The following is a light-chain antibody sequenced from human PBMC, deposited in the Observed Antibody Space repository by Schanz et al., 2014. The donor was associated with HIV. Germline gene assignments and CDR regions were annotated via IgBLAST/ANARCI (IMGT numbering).Light chain of an antibody. CDR1: SSDVRGYNL. CDR2: EVT. V-gene: IGLV2-23*02. Sequence: QSALTQPASVSGSPGQSITISCSGTSSDVRGYNLVSWYQQHPGKAPKLLIYEVTKRPSGVPDRFSGSKSGNTASLTISGLQAEDEADYYCCSYAGRYTFYVFGTGTKLTVL. J-gene: IGLJ1*01. CDR3: CSYAGRYTFYV.